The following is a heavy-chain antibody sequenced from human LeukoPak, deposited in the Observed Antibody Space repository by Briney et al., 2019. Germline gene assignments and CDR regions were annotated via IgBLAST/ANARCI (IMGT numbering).Heavy chain of an antibody. Sequence: HPSETLSLTCTVSGGSISSSYWSWIRQPPGKGLEWVAYIYYSGSTNYNPSLKSRVTISVDTSMNQFSLKLGSVTAADTAVYYCARGWYDSGWSYDFWGQGTLVTVSS. D-gene: IGHD6-19*01. J-gene: IGHJ4*02. CDR2: IYYSGST. CDR3: ARGWYDSGWSYDF. CDR1: GGSISSSY. V-gene: IGHV4-59*08.